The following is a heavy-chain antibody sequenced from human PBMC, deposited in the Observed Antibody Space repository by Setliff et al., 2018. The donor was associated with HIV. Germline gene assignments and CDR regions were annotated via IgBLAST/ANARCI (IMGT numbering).Heavy chain of an antibody. Sequence: GASVKVSCKASGYTFSGYFMHWVRQAPGQGLEWMGRINPNTGGTNYSKKFQDRVTVTRDTSISTAYMELSRLTSDDTAVYYCARDHHGLNWGQGTLVTVSS. CDR3: ARDHHGLN. CDR2: INPNTGGT. J-gene: IGHJ4*02. V-gene: IGHV1-2*02. CDR1: GYTFSGYF.